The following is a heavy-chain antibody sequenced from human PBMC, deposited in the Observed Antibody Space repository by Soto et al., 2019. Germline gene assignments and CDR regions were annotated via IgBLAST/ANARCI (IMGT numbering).Heavy chain of an antibody. V-gene: IGHV4-30-4*01. CDR3: AKPRGPYCSSNSSYKGNWLDP. CDR1: GGSISSGDYY. D-gene: IGHD2-2*02. Sequence: PSETLSLTCTVSGGSISSGDYYWSWIRQPPGKGLEWIGYIYYSGSTYYNPSLKSRVTISVDTSKNQFSLKLSSVTAADTAVYYCAKPRGPYCSSNSSYKGNWLDPCGRGTPVPV. CDR2: IYYSGST. J-gene: IGHJ5*02.